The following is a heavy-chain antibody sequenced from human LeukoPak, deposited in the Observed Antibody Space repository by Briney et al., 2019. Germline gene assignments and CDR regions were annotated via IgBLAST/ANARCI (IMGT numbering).Heavy chain of an antibody. Sequence: PGGSLRLSCAASGFTVSNNHMSWVRQAPGKGLEWVSVIYCGGSTYYADSVKGRFTISRDNSKNTLYLHMNSLRAEDTAVYYCARDYRRLEYWGQGTLVTVSS. V-gene: IGHV3-66*02. CDR2: IYCGGST. J-gene: IGHJ4*02. CDR1: GFTVSNNH. CDR3: ARDYRRLEY. D-gene: IGHD1-1*01.